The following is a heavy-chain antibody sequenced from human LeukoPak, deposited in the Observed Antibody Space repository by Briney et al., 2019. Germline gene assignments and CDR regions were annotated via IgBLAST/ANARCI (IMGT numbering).Heavy chain of an antibody. D-gene: IGHD1-14*01. Sequence: PGGSLRLSCAASGCTFSSYEMNWVRQAPGKGLEWVSYISNTGSTIYYADSVKGRFTISRDNAKNSLFLQVNSLRAEDTAIYYCARQTSRKNFDYWGQGTLVTVSS. CDR2: ISNTGSTI. J-gene: IGHJ4*02. V-gene: IGHV3-48*03. CDR1: GCTFSSYE. CDR3: ARQTSRKNFDY.